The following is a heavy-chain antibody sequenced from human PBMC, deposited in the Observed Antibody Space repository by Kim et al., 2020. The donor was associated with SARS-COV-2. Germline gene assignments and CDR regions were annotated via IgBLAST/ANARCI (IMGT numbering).Heavy chain of an antibody. V-gene: IGHV5-51*01. Sequence: YSPSFQGQVTISADKSISTAYMQWSSLKASDTAMYYCARGDSYNSWFDPWGQGTLVTVSS. CDR3: ARGDSYNSWFDP. D-gene: IGHD5-12*01. J-gene: IGHJ5*02.